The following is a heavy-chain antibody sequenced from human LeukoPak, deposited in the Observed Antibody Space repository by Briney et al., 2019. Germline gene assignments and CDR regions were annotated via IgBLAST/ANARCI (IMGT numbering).Heavy chain of an antibody. Sequence: PGGSLRLSCAASGFTFSNYGMHWVRRAPGKGLEWVALISYDGSNKYYADSVRGRFTISRDNSKSTLYLQMNSLRAEDTAVYYCARDVSPIADYCFDYWGQGTLVTVSS. CDR2: ISYDGSNK. CDR3: ARDVSPIADYCFDY. J-gene: IGHJ4*02. D-gene: IGHD3-16*02. CDR1: GFTFSNYG. V-gene: IGHV3-30*03.